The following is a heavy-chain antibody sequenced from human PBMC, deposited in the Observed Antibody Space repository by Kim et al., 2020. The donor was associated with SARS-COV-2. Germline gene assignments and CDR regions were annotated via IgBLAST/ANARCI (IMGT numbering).Heavy chain of an antibody. J-gene: IGHJ6*02. V-gene: IGHV4-31*03. D-gene: IGHD2-15*01. CDR3: ARGVDGVSDGMDV. CDR1: GGSISSGGYY. CDR2: IYYSGST. Sequence: SETLSLTCTVSGGSISSGGYYWSWIRQHPGKGLEWIGYIYYSGSTYYNPSLKSRVTISVDTSKNQFSLKLSSVTAADTAVYYCARGVDGVSDGMDVWGQGTTVTVSS.